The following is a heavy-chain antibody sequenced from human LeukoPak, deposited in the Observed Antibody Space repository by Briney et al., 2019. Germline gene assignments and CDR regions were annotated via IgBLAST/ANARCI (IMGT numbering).Heavy chain of an antibody. J-gene: IGHJ3*02. CDR1: GYTFTGYY. V-gene: IGHV1-2*02. CDR3: AREMATTRDAFDI. Sequence: GASVKVSCKASGYTFTGYYMHWVRQAPGQGFEWMGWINPNSGGRNYAQKFQGRVTMTRDTSTSTAYMELSRLRSDDTAVYYCAREMATTRDAFDIWGQGTMVTVSS. D-gene: IGHD5-24*01. CDR2: INPNSGGR.